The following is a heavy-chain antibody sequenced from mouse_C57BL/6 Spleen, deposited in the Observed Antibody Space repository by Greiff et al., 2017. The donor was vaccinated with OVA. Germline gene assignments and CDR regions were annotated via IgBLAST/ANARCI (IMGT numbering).Heavy chain of an antibody. CDR3: AREGLSTMVTTSYDFDY. D-gene: IGHD2-2*01. Sequence: EVQLQQSVAELVRPGASVKLSCTASGFNIKNTYMHWVKQRPEQGLEWIGRIDPANGNTKYAPKFQGKATITADTSSNTAYLQLSSLTSEDTAIYYCAREGLSTMVTTSYDFDYWGQGTTLTVSS. J-gene: IGHJ2*01. CDR2: IDPANGNT. CDR1: GFNIKNTY. V-gene: IGHV14-3*01.